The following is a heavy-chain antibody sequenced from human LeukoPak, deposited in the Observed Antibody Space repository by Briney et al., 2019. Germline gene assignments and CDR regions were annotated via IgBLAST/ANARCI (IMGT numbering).Heavy chain of an antibody. CDR3: ARESYYDSSGYSHDAFDI. J-gene: IGHJ3*02. Sequence: ASVKVSCKASGYTFTGYYMHWVRQAPGQGLEWMGWMNPNSGNTGYAQKFQGRVTMTRNTSISTAYMELSSLRSEDTAVYYCARESYYDSSGYSHDAFDIWGQGTMVTVSS. D-gene: IGHD3-22*01. V-gene: IGHV1-8*02. CDR2: MNPNSGNT. CDR1: GYTFTGYY.